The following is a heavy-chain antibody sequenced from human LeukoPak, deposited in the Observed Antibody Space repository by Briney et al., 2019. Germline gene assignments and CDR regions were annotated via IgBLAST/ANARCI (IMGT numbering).Heavy chain of an antibody. Sequence: SETLSLTCTVSGGSISSSSYYWGWIRQPPGKGLEWIGSIYYSGSTYYNPSLKSRVTISVDTSKNQFSLKLSSVTAADTAVYYCAREFPDSSGFHDAFDIWGQGTMVTVSS. J-gene: IGHJ3*02. CDR3: AREFPDSSGFHDAFDI. V-gene: IGHV4-39*07. CDR2: IYYSGST. CDR1: GGSISSSSYY. D-gene: IGHD3-22*01.